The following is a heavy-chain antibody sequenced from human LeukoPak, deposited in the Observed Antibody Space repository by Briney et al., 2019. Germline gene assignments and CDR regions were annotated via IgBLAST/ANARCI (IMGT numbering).Heavy chain of an antibody. V-gene: IGHV3-15*01. CDR2: IKSKTDGGTT. CDR3: TTDLYNSGWYDY. CDR1: GFTFSNDW. D-gene: IGHD6-19*01. Sequence: GGSLRLSCAASGFTFSNDWMSWVRQAPGKGLEWVGRIKSKTDGGTTDYAAPVKGRFTISRDDSKNTLYLQMNSLKTEDTAVYYCTTDLYNSGWYDYWGQGTLVTVSS. J-gene: IGHJ4*02.